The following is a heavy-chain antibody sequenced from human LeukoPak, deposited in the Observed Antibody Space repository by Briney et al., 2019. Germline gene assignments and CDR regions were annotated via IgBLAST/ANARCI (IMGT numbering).Heavy chain of an antibody. Sequence: SETLSLTCSVSGDSISSSSYYWGWLRQPPGKGLEWIGSNYYTGSTYYNPSLKSRITIAVDTSKNHFSLRLISVTASDTAVYYCARSLLRGFGELSYNWFDPWGQGTLVSVSS. D-gene: IGHD3-16*02. CDR2: NYYTGST. V-gene: IGHV4-39*07. J-gene: IGHJ5*02. CDR1: GDSISSSSYY. CDR3: ARSLLRGFGELSYNWFDP.